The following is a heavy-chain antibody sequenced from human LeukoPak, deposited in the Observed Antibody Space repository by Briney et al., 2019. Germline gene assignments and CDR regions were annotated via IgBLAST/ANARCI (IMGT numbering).Heavy chain of an antibody. CDR2: ISAYNGNT. CDR3: ARQYSGSYYVPDAFDI. D-gene: IGHD1-26*01. V-gene: IGHV1-18*01. CDR1: GYTFTSYG. Sequence: ASVKVSCKASGYTFTSYGISWVRQAPGQGLEWMGWISAYNGNTNYAQKLQGRVTMTTDTSTSTAYMELRSLRSDDTAVYYCARQYSGSYYVPDAFDIWGQGTMVTVSS. J-gene: IGHJ3*02.